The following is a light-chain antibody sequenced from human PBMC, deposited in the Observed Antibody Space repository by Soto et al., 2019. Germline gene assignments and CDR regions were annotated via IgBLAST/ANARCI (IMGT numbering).Light chain of an antibody. Sequence: DIQMTQSPSTLSASVGDTVTISCRASQSISTYLAWYQQNPGQAPKVLMYDASSLESGVPPSFSGSRSGTEFTPTISRLQPDDFASYYRQHYNDNSGTFGRGTKLEIK. CDR3: QHYNDNSGT. J-gene: IGKJ2*01. CDR2: DAS. V-gene: IGKV1-5*01. CDR1: QSISTY.